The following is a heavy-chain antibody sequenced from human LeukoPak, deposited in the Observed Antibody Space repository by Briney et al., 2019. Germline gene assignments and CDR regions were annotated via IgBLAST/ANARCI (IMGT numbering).Heavy chain of an antibody. J-gene: IGHJ4*02. D-gene: IGHD5-18*01. CDR3: ARDRGYSYGLPCY. CDR2: ISSISYI. V-gene: IGHV3-21*01. Sequence: GGSLRLSCAASGFTFSSYSMNWVRQAPGKGLEWVSSISSISYIYYADSVKGRFTISRDTAKNSLYLQMNSLRAEDTAVYYCARDRGYSYGLPCYWGQGTLVTVSS. CDR1: GFTFSSYS.